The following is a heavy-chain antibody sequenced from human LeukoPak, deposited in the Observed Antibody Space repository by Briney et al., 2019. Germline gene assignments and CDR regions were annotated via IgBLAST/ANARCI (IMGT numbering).Heavy chain of an antibody. CDR3: ARGQEEYSYGYGAYWYFDL. D-gene: IGHD5-18*01. Sequence: SETLSLTCAVYGGSFSGYYWSWIRQPPGKGLEWIGEINHSGSTNYNPSLKSRVTISVDTSKNQFSLKLSSVTAADTAVYYCARGQEEYSYGYGAYWYFDLWGRGTLVTVSS. J-gene: IGHJ2*01. CDR2: INHSGST. V-gene: IGHV4-34*01. CDR1: GGSFSGYY.